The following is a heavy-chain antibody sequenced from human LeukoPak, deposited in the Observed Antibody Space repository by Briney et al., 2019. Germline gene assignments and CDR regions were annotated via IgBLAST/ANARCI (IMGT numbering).Heavy chain of an antibody. Sequence: PGRSLRLSCAASGFTFDDYAMHWVRQAPGKGLEWVSGISWNSGSIGYADSVKGRFTISRDNAKNSLYLQMNSLRAEDTALYYCAKEGIYSSSSWFDPWGQGTLVTVSS. CDR1: GFTFDDYA. CDR2: ISWNSGSI. D-gene: IGHD6-13*01. J-gene: IGHJ5*02. CDR3: AKEGIYSSSSWFDP. V-gene: IGHV3-9*01.